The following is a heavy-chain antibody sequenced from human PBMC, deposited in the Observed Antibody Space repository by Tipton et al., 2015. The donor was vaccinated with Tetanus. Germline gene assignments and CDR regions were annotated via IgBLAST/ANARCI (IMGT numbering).Heavy chain of an antibody. CDR2: IYPGDSDT. CDR1: GYSFTSYW. D-gene: IGHD3-10*01. J-gene: IGHJ6*02. CDR3: ARLGSFGSFYSGMDV. V-gene: IGHV5-51*03. Sequence: QLVQSGAEVKKPGESLKISCKGSGYSFTSYWVGWVRQMPGKGLEWMGIIYPGDSDTRYSPSFQGQVTISAGKSISTAYLQWSSLKASDTAMYYCARLGSFGSFYSGMDVWGQGTTVTVSS.